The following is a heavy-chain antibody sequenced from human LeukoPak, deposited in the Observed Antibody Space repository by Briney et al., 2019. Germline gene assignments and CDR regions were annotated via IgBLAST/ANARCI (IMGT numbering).Heavy chain of an antibody. Sequence: GASVKVPCKASGYTFTSYDFNWVRQATGQGLEWIGWMNHNSGYTGYAQKFQGRVTMTRNTSISTAYMELSSLRSEDTALYYCARGRAMVRGVMGSWFDPWGQGTLVTVSS. CDR1: GYTFTSYD. D-gene: IGHD3-10*01. J-gene: IGHJ5*02. CDR2: MNHNSGYT. V-gene: IGHV1-8*01. CDR3: ARGRAMVRGVMGSWFDP.